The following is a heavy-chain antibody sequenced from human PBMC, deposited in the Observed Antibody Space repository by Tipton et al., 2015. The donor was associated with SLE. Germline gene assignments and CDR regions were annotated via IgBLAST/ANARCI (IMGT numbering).Heavy chain of an antibody. Sequence: SLRLSCAASRFSFSTYGMHWVRQAPGKGLEWVAVIWYDGGIKHYADSVTGRFTISRDNSKNMVYLQMNSLRAEDTALYYCARSPPVYEPHFYYYYMDVWGKGTAVTVSS. D-gene: IGHD2-8*01. CDR3: ARSPPVYEPHFYYYYMDV. CDR2: IWYDGGIK. J-gene: IGHJ6*03. V-gene: IGHV3-33*01. CDR1: RFSFSTYG.